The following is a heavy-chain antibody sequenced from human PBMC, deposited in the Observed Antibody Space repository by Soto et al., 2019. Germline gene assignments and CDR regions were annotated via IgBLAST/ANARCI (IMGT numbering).Heavy chain of an antibody. J-gene: IGHJ4*02. D-gene: IGHD3-10*01. V-gene: IGHV4-30-4*01. CDR1: GGSISSGDSY. CDR3: ARQLSGSYPYDY. CDR2: ISYSGST. Sequence: QVQLQESGPGLVKPSQTLSLTCSVSGGSISSGDSYWRWIRQPPGKDLEWIGLISYSGSTSYNPSLKSRVTISLDTSKNQFSLTLSSVTAADTAVYYCARQLSGSYPYDYWGQGTLVTVSS.